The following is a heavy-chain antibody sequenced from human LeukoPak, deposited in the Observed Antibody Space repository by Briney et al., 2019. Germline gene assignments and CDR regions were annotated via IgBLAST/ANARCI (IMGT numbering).Heavy chain of an antibody. CDR1: GFTYSSYA. D-gene: IGHD2-2*01. Sequence: GGSLRLSCAASGFTYSSYAMSWVRQVPGKGLEWVSAISGSGGSTYYADSVKGRFTISRDNSKNTLYLQMNSLRAEDTAVYYCAKDRSVVVPAARRGFDYWGQGTLVTVS. V-gene: IGHV3-23*01. J-gene: IGHJ4*02. CDR2: ISGSGGST. CDR3: AKDRSVVVPAARRGFDY.